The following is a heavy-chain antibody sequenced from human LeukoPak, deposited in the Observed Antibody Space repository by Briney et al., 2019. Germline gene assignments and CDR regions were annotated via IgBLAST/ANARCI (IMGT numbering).Heavy chain of an antibody. CDR2: IYHSGST. D-gene: IGHD3-22*01. Sequence: SETLSLTCTVSGGSISGSGYYWGWVRQPPGKGLEWIGSIYHSGSTYYNPSLKSRVTISVDTSKNQFSLKLSSVTAADTAVYYCARDSESYLGSGYNYNWFDPWGQGTLVTVSS. CDR3: ARDSESYLGSGYNYNWFDP. CDR1: GGSISGSGYY. J-gene: IGHJ5*02. V-gene: IGHV4-39*07.